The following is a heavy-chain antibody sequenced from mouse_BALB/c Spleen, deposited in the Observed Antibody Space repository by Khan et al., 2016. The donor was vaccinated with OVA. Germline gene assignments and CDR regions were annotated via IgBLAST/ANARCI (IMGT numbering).Heavy chain of an antibody. CDR2: ISNLTYSI. CDR1: GFTFSDYE. J-gene: IGHJ4*01. CDR3: ARSWAMDY. V-gene: IGHV5-15*02. Sequence: EVELVESGGGLVQPGGSRKLSCAASGFTFSDYEMAWVRQAPGKGPEWVAFISNLTYSIYYADTVTGRFTISRENAKNTLYLEMSSLRSEDTAMYYCARSWAMDYWGQGTSVTVSS.